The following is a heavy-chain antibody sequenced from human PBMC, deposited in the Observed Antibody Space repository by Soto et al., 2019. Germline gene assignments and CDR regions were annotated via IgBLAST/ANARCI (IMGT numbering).Heavy chain of an antibody. CDR1: GASVGSGSFY. Sequence: PSETLSLTCTVSGASVGSGSFYWSWIRQPPGKGLEWIGYIYYSGSTNYNPSLKSRVTISVDTSKNQFSLKLSSVTADDTAVYYCARVIPGAEAWFDPWGQGTLVTVSS. J-gene: IGHJ5*02. CDR3: ARVIPGAEAWFDP. D-gene: IGHD2-2*01. V-gene: IGHV4-61*01. CDR2: IYYSGST.